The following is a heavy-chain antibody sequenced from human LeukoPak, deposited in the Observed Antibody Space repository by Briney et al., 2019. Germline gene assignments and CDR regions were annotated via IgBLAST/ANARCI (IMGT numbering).Heavy chain of an antibody. CDR1: GFTFSGYS. CDR2: ISSSSYI. Sequence: PGGSLRLSCAASGFTFSGYSMNWVRQAPGKGLEWVSSISSSSYIYYADSVKGRFTISRDNAKNSLYLQMNSLRAEDTAVYYCARGYCSGGSCRKLDYWGQGTLVTVSS. D-gene: IGHD2-15*01. J-gene: IGHJ4*02. V-gene: IGHV3-21*01. CDR3: ARGYCSGGSCRKLDY.